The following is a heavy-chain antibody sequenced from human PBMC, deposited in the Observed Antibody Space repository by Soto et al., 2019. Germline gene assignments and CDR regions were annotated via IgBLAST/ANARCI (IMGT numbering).Heavy chain of an antibody. CDR1: GYTFTGYY. Sequence: GASVKVSCKASGYTFTGYYMHWVRQAPGQGLEWMGWINPNSGGTNYAQKFQGRVTMTRDTSISTAYMELSRLRSDDTAVYYCARVSVGATSFYGMDVWGQGTTVTVSS. V-gene: IGHV1-2*02. J-gene: IGHJ6*02. D-gene: IGHD1-26*01. CDR3: ARVSVGATSFYGMDV. CDR2: INPNSGGT.